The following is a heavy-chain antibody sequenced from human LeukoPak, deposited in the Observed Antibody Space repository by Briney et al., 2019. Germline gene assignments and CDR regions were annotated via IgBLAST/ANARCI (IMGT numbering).Heavy chain of an antibody. J-gene: IGHJ3*02. V-gene: IGHV5-51*01. Sequence: GESLKTSCKGSGYSFTSYWIGWVRQMPGKGLEWMGIIYPGDSDTRDSPSFQGQVTISADKSISTAYLQWSSLKASDTAMYYCATRTQLVSRDAFDIWGQGTMVTVSS. D-gene: IGHD6-13*01. CDR2: IYPGDSDT. CDR3: ATRTQLVSRDAFDI. CDR1: GYSFTSYW.